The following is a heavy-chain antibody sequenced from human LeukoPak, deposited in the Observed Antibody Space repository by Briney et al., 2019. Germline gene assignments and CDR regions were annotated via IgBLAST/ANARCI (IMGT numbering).Heavy chain of an antibody. CDR3: ARGRPYYDFWSDNWFDP. Sequence: SVKVSCKASGGTFSSYTISWVRQAPGQGLEWMGRIIPILGIANYAQKFQGRVTITADKSTSTAYMELSSLRSEDTAVYYCARGRPYYDFWSDNWFDPWGQGTLVTVSS. D-gene: IGHD3-3*01. CDR1: GGTFSSYT. J-gene: IGHJ5*02. V-gene: IGHV1-69*02. CDR2: IIPILGIA.